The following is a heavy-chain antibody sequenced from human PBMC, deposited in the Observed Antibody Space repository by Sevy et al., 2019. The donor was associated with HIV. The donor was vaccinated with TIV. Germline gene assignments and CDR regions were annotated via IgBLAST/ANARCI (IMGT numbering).Heavy chain of an antibody. D-gene: IGHD2-15*01. CDR2: ITWDGGST. CDR3: AKDISGEGYLGSGYFDY. Sequence: GRSLRLSCAASGFTFDDYTMNWVRQAPGKGLEWVSLITWDGGSTYYADSVKGRFTISRDNSKNSLYLQMNSLRTEDTAVYYCAKDISGEGYLGSGYFDYWGQGTLVTVSS. CDR1: GFTFDDYT. V-gene: IGHV3-43*01. J-gene: IGHJ4*02.